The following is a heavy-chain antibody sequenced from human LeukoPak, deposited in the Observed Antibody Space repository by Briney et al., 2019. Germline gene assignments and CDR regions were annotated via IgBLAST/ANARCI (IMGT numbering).Heavy chain of an antibody. V-gene: IGHV3-30*02. CDR1: GFTFSSYG. D-gene: IGHD3-22*01. CDR2: IRYDGSNK. Sequence: PGGSLRLSCAASGFTFSSYGMHWVRQAPGKGLEWVAFIRYDGSNKYYADSVKGRFTISRDNSKNTLYLQMNSLRAEDTAVYYCARGIVVVPGAFDIWGQGTMVTVSS. J-gene: IGHJ3*02. CDR3: ARGIVVVPGAFDI.